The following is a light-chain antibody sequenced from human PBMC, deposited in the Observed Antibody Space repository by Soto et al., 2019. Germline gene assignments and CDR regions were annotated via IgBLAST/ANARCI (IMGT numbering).Light chain of an antibody. CDR1: QSVSSTH. CDR3: QQYSSSRT. CDR2: GGS. J-gene: IGKJ1*01. V-gene: IGKV3-20*01. Sequence: VVMTQYPATLSVSPGERTTLSCRASQSVSSTHLAWYQQKPGQAPRLLIYGGSSRATGIPVRFSGSGSETDFTLPITRLEPEDFAMYYCQQYSSSRTFGQGTKVDIK.